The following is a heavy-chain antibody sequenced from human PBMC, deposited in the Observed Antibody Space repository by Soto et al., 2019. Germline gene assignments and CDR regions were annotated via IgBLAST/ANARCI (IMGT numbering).Heavy chain of an antibody. CDR2: IYLTGAT. D-gene: IGHD2-21*02. CDR3: ASIPRRGYSYGIDY. CDR1: GGSISSGTSY. J-gene: IGHJ4*02. V-gene: IGHV4-31*03. Sequence: QVQLQESGPGLVKPSQTLSLTCNVSGGSISSGTSYWTWIRQHPGEGLEWIGHIYLTGATSPNPSLRSRLTMSVDTSKNQFSLKLTSVTAADTATYYCASIPRRGYSYGIDYWGQGTLVTVSS.